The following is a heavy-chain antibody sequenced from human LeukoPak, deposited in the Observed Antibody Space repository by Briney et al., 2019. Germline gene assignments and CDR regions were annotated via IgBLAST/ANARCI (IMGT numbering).Heavy chain of an antibody. CDR1: GFTFNSYG. CDR3: AKVGEADYFDY. CDR2: IWYDGSNK. D-gene: IGHD3-3*01. Sequence: SLTLSCAASGFTFNSYGMHWLGQAPGMGLEWVAVIWYDGSNKYYADSVKGRFTISRDNSKNTLYLQMNSLRAEDTAVYYCAKVGEADYFDYWGQGTLVTVSS. V-gene: IGHV3-33*06. J-gene: IGHJ4*02.